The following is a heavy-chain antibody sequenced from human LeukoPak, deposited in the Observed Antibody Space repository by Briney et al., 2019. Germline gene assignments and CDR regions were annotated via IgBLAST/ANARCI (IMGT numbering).Heavy chain of an antibody. CDR2: IYHSGST. J-gene: IGHJ4*02. V-gene: IGHV4-38-2*02. D-gene: IGHD3-22*01. CDR3: AKDPAHYYDSSGLFDY. CDR1: GYSISSGYY. Sequence: SETLSLACTVSGYSISSGYYWGWIRQPPGKGLEWIGSIYHSGSTYYNPSLKSRVTISVDTSKNQFSLKLSSVTAADTAVYYCAKDPAHYYDSSGLFDYWGQGTLVTVSS.